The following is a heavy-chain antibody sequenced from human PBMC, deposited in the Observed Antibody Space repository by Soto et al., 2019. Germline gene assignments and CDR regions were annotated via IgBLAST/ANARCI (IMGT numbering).Heavy chain of an antibody. CDR1: GFSFSDHA. CDR3: ARDALSYSGSYYSVH. J-gene: IGHJ4*02. V-gene: IGHV3-30-3*01. Sequence: GGSLRLFCPASGFSFSDHAMHWVRRAPGKGLEWVALVAHDGTSKYYAGSVKGRFTISSDKSSNTLFLQTDSLRSDDTAVYYCARDALSYSGSYYSVHWGQGTLVTVSS. CDR2: VAHDGTSK. D-gene: IGHD1-26*01.